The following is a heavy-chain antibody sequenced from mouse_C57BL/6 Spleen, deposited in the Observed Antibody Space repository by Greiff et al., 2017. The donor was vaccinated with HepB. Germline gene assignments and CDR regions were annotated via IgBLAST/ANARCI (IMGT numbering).Heavy chain of an antibody. Sequence: VQRQQPGAELVRPGSSVKLSCKASGYTFTSYWMDWVKQRPGQGLEWIGNIYPSDSETHYNQKFKDKATLTVDKSSSTAYMQLSSLTSEDSAVYYCARRTSGAMDSWGQGTSVTVSS. D-gene: IGHD3-1*01. J-gene: IGHJ4*01. V-gene: IGHV1-61*01. CDR1: GYTFTSYW. CDR2: IYPSDSET. CDR3: ARRTSGAMDS.